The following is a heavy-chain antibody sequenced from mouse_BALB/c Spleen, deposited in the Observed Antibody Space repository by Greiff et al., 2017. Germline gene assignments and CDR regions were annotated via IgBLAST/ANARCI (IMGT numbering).Heavy chain of an antibody. CDR3: ARNRELAYMDY. CDR2: IWTGGST. J-gene: IGHJ2*01. V-gene: IGHV2-2*02. Sequence: QVQLQQSGPGLVQPSQTLSITCTVSGFSFTSYGVHWVRQSPGKGLEWLGVIWTGGSTDYNATFISRLSISKDNSKSQVFLKINSLQANDTAIYYCARNRELAYMDYWGQGTTLTVSS. D-gene: IGHD4-1*01. CDR1: GFSFTSYG.